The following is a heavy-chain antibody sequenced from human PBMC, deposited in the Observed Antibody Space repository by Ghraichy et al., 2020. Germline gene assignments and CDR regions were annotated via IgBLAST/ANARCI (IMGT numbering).Heavy chain of an antibody. J-gene: IGHJ6*02. CDR2: ISGSGGST. V-gene: IGHV3-23*01. D-gene: IGHD2-15*01. CDR1: GFTFSSYA. CDR3: AKPGSGYYYYYGMDV. Sequence: GGSLRLSCAASGFTFSSYAMSWVRQAPGKGLEWVSAISGSGGSTYYADSVKGRFTISRDNSKNTLYLQMNSLRAEDTAVYYCAKPGSGYYYYYGMDVWGQGTTVTVSS.